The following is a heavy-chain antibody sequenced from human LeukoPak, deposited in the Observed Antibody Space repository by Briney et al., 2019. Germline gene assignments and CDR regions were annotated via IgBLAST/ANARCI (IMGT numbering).Heavy chain of an antibody. D-gene: IGHD3-10*01. V-gene: IGHV3-23*01. CDR1: GFTFSSYG. CDR3: AKGHVLLWFGELYYFDY. Sequence: GGSLRLSCAASGFTFSSYGMSWVRQAPGKGLERVSAISGSGGSTYYADSVKGRLTISRDNSKNTLYLQMNSMRAEDTAVYYCAKGHVLLWFGELYYFDYWGQGTLVTVSS. J-gene: IGHJ4*02. CDR2: ISGSGGST.